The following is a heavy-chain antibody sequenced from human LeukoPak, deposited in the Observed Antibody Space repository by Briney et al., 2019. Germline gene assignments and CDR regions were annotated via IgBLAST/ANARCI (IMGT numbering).Heavy chain of an antibody. Sequence: GGSLRLSCAASGFTFSSYSMNWVRQAPGKGLEWISFIDSSSRTIFYAESVKGRFTISRDNAKNSLFLQMNSLRAEDTAVYYCARDGPVFDAFDIWGQGTMVTVSS. V-gene: IGHV3-48*04. CDR2: IDSSSRTI. D-gene: IGHD3/OR15-3a*01. J-gene: IGHJ3*02. CDR3: ARDGPVFDAFDI. CDR1: GFTFSSYS.